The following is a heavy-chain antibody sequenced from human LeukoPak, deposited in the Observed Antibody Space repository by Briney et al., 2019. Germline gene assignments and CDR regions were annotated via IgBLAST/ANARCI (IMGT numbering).Heavy chain of an antibody. J-gene: IGHJ3*02. CDR1: GFTFSSNW. D-gene: IGHD3-10*01. Sequence: GGSLRLSCAASGFTFSSNWMYWVRQAPGKGPVWVSRINSDGTTTTYADSVKGRFTISRDNARNTLYLQMNSLRAEDTAVYYCAKTRIITAYDALGIWGQGTVVSVSS. CDR3: AKTRIITAYDALGI. V-gene: IGHV3-74*01. CDR2: INSDGTTT.